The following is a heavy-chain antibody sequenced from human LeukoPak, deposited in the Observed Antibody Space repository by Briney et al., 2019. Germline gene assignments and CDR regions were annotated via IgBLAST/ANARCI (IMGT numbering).Heavy chain of an antibody. V-gene: IGHV4-38-2*01. CDR1: GYSISSGYY. D-gene: IGHD6-13*01. J-gene: IGHJ2*01. CDR2: IYHSGST. Sequence: PSETLSLTCAVSGYSISSGYYWGWIRQPPGKGLEWIGSIYHSGSTYYNPSLKSRVTISVDTSKNQFSLKLSSVTAADTAVYYCARLPYSSSWAYWYLDLWGRGTLVTVSS. CDR3: ARLPYSSSWAYWYLDL.